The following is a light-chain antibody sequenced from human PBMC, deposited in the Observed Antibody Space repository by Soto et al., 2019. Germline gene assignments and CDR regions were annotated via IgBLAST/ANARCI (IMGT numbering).Light chain of an antibody. CDR2: DAS. J-gene: IGKJ1*01. V-gene: IGKV1-5*01. CDR3: QHYHTYRA. CDR1: QSISHW. Sequence: DTQMKKKPSTLSASIGDRVIITCRASQSISHWLAWYQQKPGKAPKLLISDASILESGVPSRFSGSTSGTEFTLTISSLQPDDFATYYCQHYHTYRAFVQGTKLDSK.